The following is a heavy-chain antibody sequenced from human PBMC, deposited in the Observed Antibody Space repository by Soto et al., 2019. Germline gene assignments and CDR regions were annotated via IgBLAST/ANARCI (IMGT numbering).Heavy chain of an antibody. D-gene: IGHD4-4*01. J-gene: IGHJ6*02. CDR1: GGTFSSYA. CDR2: IIPIFGTA. CDR3: ARFTVTRGPYYYYYGMDV. V-gene: IGHV1-69*01. Sequence: QVQLVQSGAEVKKPGSSVKVSCKASGGTFSSYAISWVRQAPGQGLEWMGGIIPIFGTANYAQKFQGRVTITADESTSTAYMELSSMISEDTAVYYCARFTVTRGPYYYYYGMDVWGQGTTVTASS.